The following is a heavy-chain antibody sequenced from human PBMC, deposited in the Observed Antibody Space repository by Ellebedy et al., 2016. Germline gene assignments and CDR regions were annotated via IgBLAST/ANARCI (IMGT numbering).Heavy chain of an antibody. CDR1: GGSISSGSYS. J-gene: IGHJ4*01. Sequence: LRLXXTVSGGSISSGSYSWNWIRQPPGKGLEWIGSIIHSGTTSYYPSLKSRVTISIDKSKNQFSLNLYSVTAADTAVYFCARDFLGFDYWGQGALVTVSS. D-gene: IGHD2/OR15-2a*01. CDR3: ARDFLGFDY. CDR2: IIHSGTT. V-gene: IGHV4-30-2*01.